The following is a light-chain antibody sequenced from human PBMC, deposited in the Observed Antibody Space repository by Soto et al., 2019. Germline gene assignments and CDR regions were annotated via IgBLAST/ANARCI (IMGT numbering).Light chain of an antibody. J-gene: IGKJ2*01. V-gene: IGKV3-11*01. CDR2: DAS. CDR3: PQLANMPIYA. CDR1: QSVSIY. Sequence: EIVLTQSPATLSLSPGERATLSCRASQSVSIYLAWYQQKPGQAPRLLIYDASHRATGIPARFSGSGSGTDFILTISSLRSAYIAVYSSPQLANMPIYAFAQGTKLEMK.